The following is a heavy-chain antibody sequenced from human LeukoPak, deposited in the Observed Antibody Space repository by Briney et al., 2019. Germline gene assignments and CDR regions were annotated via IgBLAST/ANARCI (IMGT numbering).Heavy chain of an antibody. D-gene: IGHD1-26*01. CDR2: ISYDGSNK. Sequence: GGSLRLSCAASGFTFSSYGMHWVRQAPGKGLEWVAVISYDGSNKYYADSVKGRFTISRDNSKNTLCLQMNSLRAEDTAVYYCAKQDVGATPGAFDIWGQGTMVTVSS. J-gene: IGHJ3*02. V-gene: IGHV3-30*18. CDR1: GFTFSSYG. CDR3: AKQDVGATPGAFDI.